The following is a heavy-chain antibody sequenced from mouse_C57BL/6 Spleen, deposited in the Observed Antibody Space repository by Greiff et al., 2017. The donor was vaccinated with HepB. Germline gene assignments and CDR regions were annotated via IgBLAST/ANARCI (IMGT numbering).Heavy chain of an antibody. V-gene: IGHV1-26*01. CDR3: ARRGYDYDGAMDY. CDR2: INPNNGGT. CDR1: GYTFTDYY. J-gene: IGHJ4*01. Sequence: EVKLQQSGPELVKPGASVKISCKASGYTFTDYYMNWVKQSHGKSLEWIGDINPNNGGTSYNQKFKGKATLTVDKSSSTAYMELRSLTSEDSAVYYCARRGYDYDGAMDYWGQGTSVTVSS. D-gene: IGHD2-4*01.